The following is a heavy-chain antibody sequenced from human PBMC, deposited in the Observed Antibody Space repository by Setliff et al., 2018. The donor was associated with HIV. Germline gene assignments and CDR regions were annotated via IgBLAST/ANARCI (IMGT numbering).Heavy chain of an antibody. V-gene: IGHV4-59*08. D-gene: IGHD6-19*01. CDR1: GGSISGYY. CDR2: IYYSGST. CDR3: ARRTYGSGRSDP. Sequence: SETLSLTCTVSGGSISGYYWSWIRQPPGKGLEWIAYIYYSGSTNYNPSLKSRVTISVDTSKNQFSLKLSSVTAADTAVYYCARRTYGSGRSDPWGQGTLVTVSS. J-gene: IGHJ5*02.